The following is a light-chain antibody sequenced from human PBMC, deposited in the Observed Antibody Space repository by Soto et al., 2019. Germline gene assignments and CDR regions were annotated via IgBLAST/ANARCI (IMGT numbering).Light chain of an antibody. Sequence: EIVLTQSPDTLSLSPGERATLSCRASQSVSTYLAWFQQKPGQAPRLLIYDTSHRATGIPARFSGSGSGTDFTLTISSLEPEDFAVYFCRQRNNWPHTFGQGTRLDIK. CDR2: DTS. CDR3: RQRNNWPHT. V-gene: IGKV3-11*01. CDR1: QSVSTY. J-gene: IGKJ5*01.